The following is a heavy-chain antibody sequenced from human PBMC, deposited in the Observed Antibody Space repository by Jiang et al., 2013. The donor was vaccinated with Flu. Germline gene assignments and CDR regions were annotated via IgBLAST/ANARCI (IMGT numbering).Heavy chain of an antibody. CDR3: ARHLGDYYDSSVTEGYYFDY. Sequence: GAEVKKPGESLKISCKGSGYSFTSYWIGWVRQMPGKGLEWMGIIYPGDSDTRYSPSFQGQVTISADKSISTAYLQWSSLKASDTAMYYCARHLGDYYDSSVTEGYYFDYWGQGTLVTVSS. CDR2: IYPGDSDT. J-gene: IGHJ4*02. V-gene: IGHV5-51*01. D-gene: IGHD3-22*01. CDR1: GYSFTSYW.